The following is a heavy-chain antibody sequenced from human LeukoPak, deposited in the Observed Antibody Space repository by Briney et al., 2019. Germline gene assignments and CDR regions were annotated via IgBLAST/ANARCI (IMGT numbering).Heavy chain of an antibody. CDR2: IFNNGRT. D-gene: IGHD6-13*01. V-gene: IGHV4-39*01. Sequence: SETLSLTCTVSGGSISSIKYYWGWIRQPPGKGLEWIGTIFNNGRTPYNPSLKNRITIYVDQSNNQFSLHLSSVTAADTAVYYCATPSYSSSWGTIDVWGQGTMVTVSS. CDR3: ATPSYSSSWGTIDV. J-gene: IGHJ3*01. CDR1: GGSISSIKYY.